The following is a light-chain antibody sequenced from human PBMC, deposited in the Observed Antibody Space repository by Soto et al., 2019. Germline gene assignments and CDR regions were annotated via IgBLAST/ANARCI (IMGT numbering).Light chain of an antibody. CDR2: KND. V-gene: IGLV1-44*01. J-gene: IGLJ2*01. CDR1: GSNIGTNS. Sequence: QLVLTQPPSASGTPGQRVTISCSGTGSNIGTNSVNWYQQLPGTAPKLLMYKNDQRPSGVPDRFSGSKSGTSASLAISGLQSADEAHYYCAAWDDRLDGPLFGGGTKVTVL. CDR3: AAWDDRLDGPL.